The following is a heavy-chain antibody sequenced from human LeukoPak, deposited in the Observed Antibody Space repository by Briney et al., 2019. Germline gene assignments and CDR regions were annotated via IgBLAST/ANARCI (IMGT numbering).Heavy chain of an antibody. CDR2: INHSGSP. D-gene: IGHD6-13*01. Sequence: SETLSLTCAVYGGSFSGYYWSWIRQPPGNGLEWIGEINHSGSPNYNPSLKSRVTISVDTSKNQFSLKLSSVTAADTAVYYCARDIPVGSSWYFDYWGQGTLVTVSS. J-gene: IGHJ4*02. CDR1: GGSFSGYY. V-gene: IGHV4-34*01. CDR3: ARDIPVGSSWYFDY.